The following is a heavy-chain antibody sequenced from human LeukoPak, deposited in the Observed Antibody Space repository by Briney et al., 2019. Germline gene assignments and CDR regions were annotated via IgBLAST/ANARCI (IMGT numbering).Heavy chain of an antibody. Sequence: GGSLRLSCAASGFTFSSYSMYWVRQAPGKGLEWVSSISSSSSSIYYADSVKGRFTISRDNAKNSLYLQMNSLRAEDTAMYFCASVRLPGDAFDIWGQGTRVTVSS. J-gene: IGHJ3*02. CDR1: GFTFSSYS. CDR2: ISSSSSSI. CDR3: ASVRLPGDAFDI. V-gene: IGHV3-21*01.